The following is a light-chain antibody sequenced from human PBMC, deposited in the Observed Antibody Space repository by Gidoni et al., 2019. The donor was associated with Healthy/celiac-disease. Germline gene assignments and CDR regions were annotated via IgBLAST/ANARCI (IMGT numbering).Light chain of an antibody. CDR3: QQRSNWLLT. V-gene: IGKV3-11*01. J-gene: IGKJ4*01. Sequence: EIELTQSPATLSLSPGERATLSRRASQSVSSSLAWYQQKPGQAPRLLIYDASKRATGIPARFSGSGSGTEFTLTISSLEPEDFAVYYCQQRSNWLLTFGGGTKVEIK. CDR2: DAS. CDR1: QSVSSS.